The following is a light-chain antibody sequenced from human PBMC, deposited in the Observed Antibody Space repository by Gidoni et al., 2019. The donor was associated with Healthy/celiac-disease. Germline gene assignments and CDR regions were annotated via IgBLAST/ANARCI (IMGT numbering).Light chain of an antibody. J-gene: IGKJ3*01. Sequence: DIQMTQSPPSLSASVGDRVTITCRESQSISSYLNWYQQKPGKAPKLLIYAASSLQSGVPSRFSGSGSGTDFTLTISSLQPEDFATYYCQQSYSTLFTFGPGTKVDIK. CDR3: QQSYSTLFT. CDR1: QSISSY. CDR2: AAS. V-gene: IGKV1-39*01.